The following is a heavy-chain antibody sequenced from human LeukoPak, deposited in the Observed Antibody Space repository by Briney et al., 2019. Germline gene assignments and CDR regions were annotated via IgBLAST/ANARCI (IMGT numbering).Heavy chain of an antibody. D-gene: IGHD3-10*01. CDR3: ARDAGGLLWFGETNDAFDI. CDR2: IYYSGST. Sequence: SETLSLTCTVSGGSISSSSYYWGWIRQPPGKGLEWIGSIYYSGSTYYNPSLKSRVTISVDTSKNQFSLKLSSVTAADTAVYYCARDAGGLLWFGETNDAFDIWGQGTMVTVSS. J-gene: IGHJ3*02. V-gene: IGHV4-39*07. CDR1: GGSISSSSYY.